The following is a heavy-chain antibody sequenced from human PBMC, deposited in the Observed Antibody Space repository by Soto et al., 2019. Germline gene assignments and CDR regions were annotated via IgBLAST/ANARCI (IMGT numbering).Heavy chain of an antibody. V-gene: IGHV5-10-1*01. CDR3: ARLLGYCSSTSCLNYYYYGMDV. J-gene: IGHJ6*02. D-gene: IGHD2-2*01. CDR1: GYSVTSYW. CDR2: IAASDSHT. Sequence: GESLKTSSKRSGYSVTSYWIRSVRQMPGKGQERLGRIAASDSHTNYSPSFQGPGTISAHKSSSTPYLQWTSLKASDTAMDYDARLLGYCSSTSCLNYYYYGMDVWGQGITVTSP.